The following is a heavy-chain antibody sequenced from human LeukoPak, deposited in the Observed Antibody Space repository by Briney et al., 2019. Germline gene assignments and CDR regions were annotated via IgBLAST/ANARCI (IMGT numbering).Heavy chain of an antibody. CDR3: AGSGYSTDAFDI. CDR2: IYYSGST. D-gene: IGHD3-22*01. V-gene: IGHV4-59*01. Sequence: SETLSLTCTVSGGSISSYYWSWIRQPPGKGPEWIGYIYYSGSTNYNPSLKSRVTISVDTSKNQFSLKLSSVTAADTAVYYCAGSGYSTDAFDIWGQGTMVTVSS. J-gene: IGHJ3*02. CDR1: GGSISSYY.